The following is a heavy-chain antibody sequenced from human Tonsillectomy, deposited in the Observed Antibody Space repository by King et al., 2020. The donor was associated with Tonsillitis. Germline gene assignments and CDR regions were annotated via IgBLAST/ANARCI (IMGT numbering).Heavy chain of an antibody. D-gene: IGHD3-10*01. CDR2: ISYDGSKK. J-gene: IGHJ4*02. V-gene: IGHV3-30*18. CDR1: GFTFSSYG. CDR3: AKGEKLLWFGEANPQMGGFDY. Sequence: VQLVESGGGVVQPGRSLRLSCAASGFTFSSYGMHWVRQAPGKGLEWVAVISYDGSKKYYADSVKGRFTISRDNSKNTLYLQMNSLRAEDTAVYYCAKGEKLLWFGEANPQMGGFDYWGQGTLVTVSS.